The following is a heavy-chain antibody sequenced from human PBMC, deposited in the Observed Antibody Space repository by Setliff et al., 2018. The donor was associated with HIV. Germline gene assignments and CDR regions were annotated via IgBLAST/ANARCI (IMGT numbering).Heavy chain of an antibody. CDR1: GFTFGDYV. V-gene: IGHV3-49*04. CDR2: IRSKVYGGTT. D-gene: IGHD3-22*01. CDR3: ARDWGEYYDSSGFSY. Sequence: GGSLRLSCTTSGFTFGDYVMSWVRQAPGKGLEWVGFIRSKVYGGTTEYAASVKGRFTISRDNAKNSLYLQMNSLRAEDTAVYYCARDWGEYYDSSGFSYWGQGTLVTVSS. J-gene: IGHJ4*02.